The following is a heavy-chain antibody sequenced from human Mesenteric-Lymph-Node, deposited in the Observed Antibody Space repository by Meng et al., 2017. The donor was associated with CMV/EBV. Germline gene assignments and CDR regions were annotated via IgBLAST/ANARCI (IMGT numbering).Heavy chain of an antibody. J-gene: IGHJ5*02. V-gene: IGHV4-61*01. CDR2: IYYSGST. D-gene: IGHD6-13*01. CDR1: GGSVSSGSYY. CDR3: ARGHEQVVFVH. Sequence: SETLSLTCTVSGGSVSSGSYYWSWIRQPPGKGLEWIGYIYYSGSTNYNPSLKSRFTISVDSSKNPFSLKLGSVTAADTAVYYCARGHEQVVFVHWGQGTLVTVSS.